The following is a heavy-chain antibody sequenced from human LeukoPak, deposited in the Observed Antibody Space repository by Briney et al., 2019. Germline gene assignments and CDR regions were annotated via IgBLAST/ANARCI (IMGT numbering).Heavy chain of an antibody. CDR1: GGSFSGYY. V-gene: IGHV4-34*01. CDR3: ARSYWAGTTTRGYYYYMDV. D-gene: IGHD1-1*01. CDR2: INHSGST. Sequence: SETLSLTCAVYGGSFSGYYWSWIRQPPGKGLEWIGEINHSGSTNYNPSLKSRVSISVDTSRNQFSLKLSSVTAADTAVYYCARSYWAGTTTRGYYYYMDVWGKGTTVTVPS. J-gene: IGHJ6*03.